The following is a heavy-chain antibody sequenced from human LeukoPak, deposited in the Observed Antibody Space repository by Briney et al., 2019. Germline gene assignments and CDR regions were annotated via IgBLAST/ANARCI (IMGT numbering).Heavy chain of an antibody. V-gene: IGHV4-59*08. Sequence: RPSETLSLTCTVSGGSISGYFWTWLRQPPGKGLEWIGYIHSSGSTNYNPSLKSRVTISLDTSKNQFSLRLSSVTAADTAMYYCARHTGGYNPFQYWGQGALVTVSS. CDR2: IHSSGST. J-gene: IGHJ1*01. CDR1: GGSISGYF. CDR3: ARHTGGYNPFQY. D-gene: IGHD5-24*01.